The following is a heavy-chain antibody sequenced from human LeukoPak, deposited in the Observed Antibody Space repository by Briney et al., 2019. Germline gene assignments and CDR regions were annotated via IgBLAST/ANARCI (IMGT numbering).Heavy chain of an antibody. J-gene: IGHJ4*02. CDR2: ISGRGGST. CDR1: GFTFSSYA. CDR3: AKDRSPVRTGSQDY. Sequence: GGSLRLSCAASGFTFSSYAMSWVRQAPGKGLEWVSAISGRGGSTHYADAVKGLFTISGDKSKITLYLQMNSLRAEDTAVYYSAKDRSPVRTGSQDYWGQGTLVTASS. V-gene: IGHV3-23*01. D-gene: IGHD3-10*01.